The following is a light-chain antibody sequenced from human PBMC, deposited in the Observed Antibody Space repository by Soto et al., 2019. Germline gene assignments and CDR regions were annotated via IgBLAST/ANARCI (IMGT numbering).Light chain of an antibody. Sequence: HSVLTQPASVSGSPGQSITVSCTGTSSNFANYKYVSWFQQHPGKAPKLIIFDVSYRPSGASNRFSGSLSGNTASLTISGLLAEDEADYYCSSYTTSSTMVFGGGTKLT. J-gene: IGLJ2*01. CDR2: DVS. CDR1: SSNFANYKY. V-gene: IGLV2-14*03. CDR3: SSYTTSSTMV.